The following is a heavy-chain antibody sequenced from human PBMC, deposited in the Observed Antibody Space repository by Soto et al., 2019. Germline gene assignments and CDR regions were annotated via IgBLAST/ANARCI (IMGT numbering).Heavy chain of an antibody. V-gene: IGHV1-69*02. CDR3: ASSVGIAVHNWFDP. J-gene: IGHJ5*02. D-gene: IGHD6-19*01. CDR2: IIPILGIA. CDR1: GGTFSSYT. Sequence: QVQLVQSGAEVKKPGSSVKVSCKASGGTFSSYTISWVRQAPGQGIEWMGRIIPILGIANYAQKFQGRVTITADKSTSTAYMELSSLRSEDTAVYYCASSVGIAVHNWFDPWGQGTLVTVSS.